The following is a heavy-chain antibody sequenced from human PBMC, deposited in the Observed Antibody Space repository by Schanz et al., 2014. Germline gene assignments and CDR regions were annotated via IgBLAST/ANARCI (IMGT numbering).Heavy chain of an antibody. J-gene: IGHJ5*02. CDR2: IYSRGSS. CDR3: ARWGSVAAIGPFTWFDP. D-gene: IGHD6-19*01. Sequence: QVQLQESGPGLVKPSQTLSLNCTVSGGSISSATYYWSWVRQPAGKGLEWIGRIYSRGSSTYNPSHKGPVTVPLPASRNQSANTLNPLTAADTAGYYCARWGSVAAIGPFTWFDPWGQGTLVTVSS. V-gene: IGHV4-61*02. CDR1: GGSISSATYY.